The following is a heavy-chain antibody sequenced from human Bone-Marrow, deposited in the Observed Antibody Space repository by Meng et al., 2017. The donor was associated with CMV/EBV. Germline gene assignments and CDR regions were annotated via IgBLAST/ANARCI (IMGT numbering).Heavy chain of an antibody. J-gene: IGHJ4*02. CDR1: GFTVSSNY. CDR3: ARDEGGDNYFDD. CDR2: IYSGGST. V-gene: IGHV3-53*01. D-gene: IGHD2-21*01. Sequence: GESLKISCAASGFTVSSNYMSWVRQAPGKGLEWVSVIYSGGSTYYADSVKGRFTIYRDNSKNTLYLQMNSLRAEDTAVYYCARDEGGDNYFDDWGQGTLVTVSS.